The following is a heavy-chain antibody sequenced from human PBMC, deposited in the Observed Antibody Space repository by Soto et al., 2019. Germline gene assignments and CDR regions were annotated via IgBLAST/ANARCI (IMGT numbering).Heavy chain of an antibody. D-gene: IGHD6-6*01. Sequence: GGSLRLSCAASGFTFSSYAMSWVRQAPGKGLEWVSAISGSGGSTYYADSVKGRFAISRDNSKNTLYLQMNSLRAEDTAVYYCARELEYSSSMSDYWGQGTLVTVSS. CDR3: ARELEYSSSMSDY. CDR2: ISGSGGST. J-gene: IGHJ4*02. V-gene: IGHV3-23*01. CDR1: GFTFSSYA.